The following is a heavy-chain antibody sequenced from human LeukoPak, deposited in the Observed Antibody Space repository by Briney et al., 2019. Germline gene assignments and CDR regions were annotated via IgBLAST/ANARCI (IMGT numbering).Heavy chain of an antibody. CDR3: ARLRLGDYYFDY. Sequence: SETLSLTCTVSGGSISSISYYWGWIRPPPGKGLEWIGNIYYSGSTYYNPSLKSPVTISVATSNNQFSLKLSSVTAADTAVYYCARLRLGDYYFDYWGQGTLVTVSS. CDR1: GGSISSISYY. V-gene: IGHV4-39*01. D-gene: IGHD4/OR15-4a*01. J-gene: IGHJ4*02. CDR2: IYYSGST.